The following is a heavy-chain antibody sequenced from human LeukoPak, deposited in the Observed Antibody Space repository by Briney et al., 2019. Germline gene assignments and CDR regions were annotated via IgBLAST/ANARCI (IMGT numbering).Heavy chain of an antibody. J-gene: IGHJ4*02. D-gene: IGHD4-17*01. CDR1: GGSISSGGYY. CDR2: IYYSGST. V-gene: IGHV4-31*03. CDR3: AGKSKTTLDY. Sequence: SETLSLTCTVSGGSISSGGYYWSWIRQHPGKGLEWIGYIYYSGSTYYNPSLKSRVTISVDTSKNQFSLKLSSVTAADTAVYYCAGKSKTTLDYWGQGTLVTVSS.